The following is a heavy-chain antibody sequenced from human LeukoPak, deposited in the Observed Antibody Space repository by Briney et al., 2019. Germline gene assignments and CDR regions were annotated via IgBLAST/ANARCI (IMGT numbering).Heavy chain of an antibody. CDR3: PKVRQDSSGCYDYYFDY. J-gene: IGHJ4*02. V-gene: IGHV3-23*01. D-gene: IGHD3-22*01. CDR1: GFCFSSYA. CDR2: ISGSGGST. Sequence: GGSLRLSCAVSGFCFSSYALRWTCQAPGKGLEWVSGISGSGGSTYYADSVKGRFTISRDNFKNNLYLQINSVTAEDTGVYYGPKVRQDSSGCYDYYFDYWGQGTLVTVSS.